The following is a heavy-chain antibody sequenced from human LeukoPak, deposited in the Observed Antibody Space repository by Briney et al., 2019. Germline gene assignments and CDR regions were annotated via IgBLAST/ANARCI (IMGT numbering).Heavy chain of an antibody. V-gene: IGHV4-39*01. D-gene: IGHD1-1*01. CDR3: ARRTYSAAYWKHFDY. CDR2: IYYHENT. Sequence: SETLSLTCTVSGGSISSSSDYWGWIRQAPGKGLEWIGSIYYHENTYYNSSLKSRVSISVDTSKNQFSLKLNSVTAADTAVYFCARRTYSAAYWKHFDYWGQGTLVTVSS. J-gene: IGHJ4*02. CDR1: GGSISSSSDY.